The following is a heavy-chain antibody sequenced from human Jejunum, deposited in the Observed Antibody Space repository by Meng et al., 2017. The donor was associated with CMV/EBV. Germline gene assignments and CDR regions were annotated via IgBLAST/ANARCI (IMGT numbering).Heavy chain of an antibody. CDR2: IYYTGST. D-gene: IGHD2-21*01. V-gene: IGHV4-59*01. Sequence: SGDSIISYYWSWIRQTPGKGLEWIGYIYYTGSTNYNPSLKSRVTISVDTSKNQFSLKLSSVTAADTAVYYCARDNVVHYYYGLDVWGQGTTVTVSS. J-gene: IGHJ6*02. CDR1: GDSIISYY. CDR3: ARDNVVHYYYGLDV.